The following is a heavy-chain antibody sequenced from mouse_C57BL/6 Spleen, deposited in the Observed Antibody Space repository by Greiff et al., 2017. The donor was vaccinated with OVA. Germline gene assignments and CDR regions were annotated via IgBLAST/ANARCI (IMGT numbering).Heavy chain of an antibody. CDR2: IYPGSGNT. J-gene: IGHJ1*03. V-gene: IGHV1-66*01. CDR3: ARSAMVYFDV. CDR1: GYSFTSYY. Sequence: QVQLQQSGPELVKPGASVKISCKASGYSFTSYYIHWVKQRPGQGLEWIGWIYPGSGNTKYNEKFKGKATLTADTSSSTAYMQLSSLTSEDSAVYYCARSAMVYFDVWGTGTTVTVSS. D-gene: IGHD1-1*02.